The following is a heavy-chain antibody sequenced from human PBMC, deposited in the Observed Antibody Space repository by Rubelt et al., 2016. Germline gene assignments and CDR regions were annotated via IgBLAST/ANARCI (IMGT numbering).Heavy chain of an antibody. J-gene: IGHJ6*02. Sequence: GGLVQPGGSLRLSCAASGFAFSGYTMNWVRQAPGKGLEWISYISVSSTTIYYADSVKGRFTISRDNARNSLYLQMNRLGDEDTAVYYCAKTVGEYYYYYGMDVWGQGTTVTVSS. CDR3: AKTVGEYYYYYGMDV. CDR2: ISVSSTTI. V-gene: IGHV3-48*02. CDR1: GFAFSGYT. D-gene: IGHD3-10*01.